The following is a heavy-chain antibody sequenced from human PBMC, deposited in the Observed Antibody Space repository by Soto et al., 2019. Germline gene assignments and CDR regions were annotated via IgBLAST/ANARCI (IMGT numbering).Heavy chain of an antibody. D-gene: IGHD1-26*01. CDR2: INSKSGGT. CDR3: ARGGGRYNTDY. V-gene: IGHV1-2*02. J-gene: IGHJ4*02. Sequence: QVQLVQSGDEVKNPGASVKVSCKASGYTLTDHYIHWVRQAPGQGLEWMGWINSKSGGTNYAQKFQGRVTMTRDTSISTTYLDLSRLGSDDTAVYYCARGGGRYNTDYWGQGTLVTVSS. CDR1: GYTLTDHY.